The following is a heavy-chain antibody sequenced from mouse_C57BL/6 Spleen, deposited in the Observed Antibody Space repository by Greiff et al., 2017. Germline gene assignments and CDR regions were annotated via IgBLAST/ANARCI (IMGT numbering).Heavy chain of an antibody. CDR2: ISGGGGNT. CDR3: ASLGREYFDY. CDR1: GFTFSSYT. V-gene: IGHV5-9*01. J-gene: IGHJ2*01. Sequence: EVQGVESGGGLVKPGGSLKLSCAASGFTFSSYTMSWVRQTPEKRLEWVATISGGGGNTYYPDSVKGRFTISRDNAKNTLYLQMSSLRSEDTALYYCASLGREYFDYWGQGTTLTVSS.